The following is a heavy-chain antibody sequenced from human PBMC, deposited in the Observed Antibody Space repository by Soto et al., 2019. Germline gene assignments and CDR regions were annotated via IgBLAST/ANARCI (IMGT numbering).Heavy chain of an antibody. CDR1: GYSFTSYW. J-gene: IGHJ6*02. Sequence: GESLKISCKGSGYSFTSYWIGWVRQMPGKGLEWMGIIYPGDSDTRYSPSFQGQVTISADKSISTAYLQWSSLKASDTAMYYCARWIQPYRDYYYGMDVWGQGTTVTVSS. CDR2: IYPGDSDT. D-gene: IGHD5-18*01. CDR3: ARWIQPYRDYYYGMDV. V-gene: IGHV5-51*01.